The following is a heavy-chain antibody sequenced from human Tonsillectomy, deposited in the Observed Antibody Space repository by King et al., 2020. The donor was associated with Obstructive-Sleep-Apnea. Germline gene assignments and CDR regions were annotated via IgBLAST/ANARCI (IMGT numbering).Heavy chain of an antibody. V-gene: IGHV3-23*04. Sequence: VQLVESGGGLVQPGGSLRLSCAASGFTFSSYAINWVRQAPGEGLGWVSCICGCGGSTNYADSVHGRFTISRDNSKNTLYLQMNSLRAEDTAVYYCAKVGHCDILTGYYLGYYFDYWGQGTLVTVSS. CDR3: AKVGHCDILTGYYLGYYFDY. D-gene: IGHD3-9*01. J-gene: IGHJ4*02. CDR1: GFTFSSYA. CDR2: ICGCGGST.